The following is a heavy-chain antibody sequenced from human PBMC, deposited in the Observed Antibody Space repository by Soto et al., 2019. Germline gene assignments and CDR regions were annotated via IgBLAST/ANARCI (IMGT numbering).Heavy chain of an antibody. Sequence: LRLSCAASGFTFSNYAMSWVRQAPGKGLEWVSVISNNGGSTYYADSVKGRFTISRDNSKNTLYLQMNSLRAEDTAVYYCAKDESAGYYYFDYWGQGTLVTVSS. D-gene: IGHD3-9*01. J-gene: IGHJ4*02. CDR1: GFTFSNYA. V-gene: IGHV3-23*01. CDR2: ISNNGGST. CDR3: AKDESAGYYYFDY.